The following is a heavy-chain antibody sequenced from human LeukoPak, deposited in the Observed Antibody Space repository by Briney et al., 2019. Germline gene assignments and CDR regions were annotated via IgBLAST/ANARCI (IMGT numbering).Heavy chain of an antibody. V-gene: IGHV4-59*08. J-gene: IGHJ5*02. D-gene: IGHD1-20*01. CDR3: ARHSNWNAGVDWFDP. Sequence: LETLSLTCTVSGGSNYWSWIRQPPGKGLEWIGYIHYSGSPNYNPSLKSRVTISIDTSKNQFSLRLNSVTAEDTAVYYCARHSNWNAGVDWFDPWGQGTLVTVSS. CDR2: IHYSGSP. CDR1: GGSNY.